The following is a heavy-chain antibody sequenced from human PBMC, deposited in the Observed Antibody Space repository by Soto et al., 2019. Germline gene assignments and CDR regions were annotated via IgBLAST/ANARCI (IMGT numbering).Heavy chain of an antibody. CDR2: IIPIFPTP. CDR3: PRDIDRRRLGGDCYDGLDV. D-gene: IGHD5-12*01. CDR1: GGTFGNSA. V-gene: IGHV1-69*12. J-gene: IGHJ6*02. Sequence: QVQLVQSGAEVKKPGSSVTVSCKASGGTFGNSAISWVRQAPGQGLEWMGGIIPIFPTPDYAQKFQGRVTITADESTTTAYMELTCLRSEATAGYYCPRDIDRRRLGGDCYDGLDVWGQGTTVTVSS.